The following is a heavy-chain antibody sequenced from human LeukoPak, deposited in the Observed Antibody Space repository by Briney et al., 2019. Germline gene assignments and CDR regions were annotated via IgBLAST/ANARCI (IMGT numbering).Heavy chain of an antibody. CDR2: ISYDGTDK. CDR3: AKSYYYDNSGYLDY. J-gene: IGHJ4*02. CDR1: GFTFSTYG. D-gene: IGHD3-22*01. Sequence: QPGRSLRLSCAASGFTFSTYGMHWVRRAPGKGLEWVAVISYDGTDKYYADSVKGRFTISRDNSKNTLYLQMNSLRAEDTAVYYCAKSYYYDNSGYLDYWGRGTLVTVSS. V-gene: IGHV3-30*18.